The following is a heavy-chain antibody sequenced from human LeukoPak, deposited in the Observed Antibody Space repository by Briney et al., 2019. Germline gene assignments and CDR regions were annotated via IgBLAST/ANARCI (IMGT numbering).Heavy chain of an antibody. V-gene: IGHV3-23*01. CDR3: AKDCSGGSCYFDY. D-gene: IGHD2-15*01. CDR1: GFTFSSYA. J-gene: IGHJ4*02. Sequence: GGSLRLSCAASGFTFSSYAMSWVRQAPGKGLEWVSAISGSGGSTYYADSVKGRFTISRDNSKNTLYLQMDSLRAEDTAVYYCAKDCSGGSCYFDYWGQGTLVTVSS. CDR2: ISGSGGST.